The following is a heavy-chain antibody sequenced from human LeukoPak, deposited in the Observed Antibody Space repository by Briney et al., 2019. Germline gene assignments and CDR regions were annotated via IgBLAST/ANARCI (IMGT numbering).Heavy chain of an antibody. CDR2: IYSGANT. CDR1: GFPVNINY. D-gene: IGHD6-13*01. V-gene: IGHV3-53*01. CDR3: ARAAAGGPFDY. J-gene: IGHJ4*02. Sequence: GRSLRLSCAASGFPVNINYMSWVRQAPGKGLEWVSVIYSGANTYYADSVKGRFTISTDNSKNTLFLQMNSLRADDTAVYYCARAAAGGPFDYWGQGTLVTVSS.